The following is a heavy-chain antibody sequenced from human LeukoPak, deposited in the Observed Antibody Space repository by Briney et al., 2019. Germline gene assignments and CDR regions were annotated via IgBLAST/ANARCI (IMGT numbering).Heavy chain of an antibody. CDR3: ARRKAYYYGSGRGAWFDP. Sequence: SERLSLTCAVYGGSFSGYYWNSIRQPPGKGLEWIGEINHSGSTNYNPSLKSRVTISVDTSKNQFSLKLSSVTAADTAVYYCARRKAYYYGSGRGAWFDPWGQGTLVTVSS. CDR2: INHSGST. J-gene: IGHJ5*02. CDR1: GGSFSGYY. D-gene: IGHD3-10*01. V-gene: IGHV4-34*01.